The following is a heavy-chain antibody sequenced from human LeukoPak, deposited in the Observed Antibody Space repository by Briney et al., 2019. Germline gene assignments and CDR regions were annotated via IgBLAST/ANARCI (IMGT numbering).Heavy chain of an antibody. CDR1: EFSVGSNY. CDR3: ARDYGPYYYDSSGYYYWVY. D-gene: IGHD3-22*01. V-gene: IGHV3-66*01. J-gene: IGHJ4*02. Sequence: GGSLRLSCAASEFSVGSNYMTWVRQAPGKGLEWVSLIYSGGSTYYADSVKGRFTISRDNSKNTLYLQMNSLRAEDTAVYYCARDYGPYYYDSSGYYYWVYWGQGTLVTVSS. CDR2: IYSGGST.